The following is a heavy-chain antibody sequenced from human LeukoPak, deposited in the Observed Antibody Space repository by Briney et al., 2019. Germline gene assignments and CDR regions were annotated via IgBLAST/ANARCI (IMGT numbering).Heavy chain of an antibody. Sequence: GGSLRLSCAASGFTLSSYSMNWVRQAPGKGLEWVSGISWNSGSIGYADSVKGRFTISRDNAKNSLYLQMNSLRAEDTALYYCAKDIKDGDYYYYGMDVWGQGTTVTVSS. V-gene: IGHV3-9*01. D-gene: IGHD2-15*01. CDR3: AKDIKDGDYYYYGMDV. J-gene: IGHJ6*02. CDR2: ISWNSGSI. CDR1: GFTLSSYS.